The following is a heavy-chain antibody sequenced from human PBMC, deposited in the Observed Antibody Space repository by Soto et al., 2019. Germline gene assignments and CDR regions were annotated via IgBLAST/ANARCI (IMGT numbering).Heavy chain of an antibody. CDR2: IWNDGSNK. V-gene: IGHV3-33*08. Sequence: GGSLRLSCAASGFTFSSYWMHWVRQAPGKGLVWVSVIWNDGSNKSYADSVKGRFTISRDNSKNTLYLQMNSLRAEDTAVYYCARDSGEAVAGTYYYFDYWGQGTLVTVSS. J-gene: IGHJ4*02. CDR3: ARDSGEAVAGTYYYFDY. CDR1: GFTFSSYW. D-gene: IGHD6-19*01.